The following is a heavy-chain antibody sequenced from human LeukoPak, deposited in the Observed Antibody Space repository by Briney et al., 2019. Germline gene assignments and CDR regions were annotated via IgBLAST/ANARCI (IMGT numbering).Heavy chain of an antibody. J-gene: IGHJ6*03. D-gene: IGHD4-23*01. CDR3: ARDQGGKGGRNYYYYMDV. V-gene: IGHV1-8*01. Sequence: ASVKVSCKASGYTFTSYDINWVRQATGQGLEWMGWMNPNSGNTGYAQKFQGRVTMTRNTSISTAYTELSSLRSEDTAVYYCARDQGGKGGRNYYYYMDVWGKGTTVTVSS. CDR2: MNPNSGNT. CDR1: GYTFTSYD.